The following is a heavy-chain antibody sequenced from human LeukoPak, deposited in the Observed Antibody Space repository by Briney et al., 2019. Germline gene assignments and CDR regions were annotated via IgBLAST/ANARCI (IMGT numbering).Heavy chain of an antibody. J-gene: IGHJ4*02. D-gene: IGHD6-19*01. Sequence: GGSLRLSCAASGFTFSSYSMNWVRQAPGKGLEWVSYISSSSSTIYYADSVKGLFTISRDNAKNSLYLQMNSLRAEDTAVYYWARVSSGWSERVGYWGQGTLVTVSS. V-gene: IGHV3-48*01. CDR2: ISSSSSTI. CDR3: ARVSSGWSERVGY. CDR1: GFTFSSYS.